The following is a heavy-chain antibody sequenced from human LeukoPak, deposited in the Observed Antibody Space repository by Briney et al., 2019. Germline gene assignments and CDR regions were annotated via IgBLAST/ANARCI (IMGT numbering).Heavy chain of an antibody. CDR3: ARRAYYDDSSGLGALFDP. CDR2: IYYSGST. CDR1: GGSISNYY. J-gene: IGHJ5*02. D-gene: IGHD3-22*01. V-gene: IGHV4-59*01. Sequence: SETLSLTFTVSGGSISNYYWSWIRQPPGKGLEWIGYIYYSGSTNYNPSRKSPVTISIDTSKNQFSLELRSVTAADTAVYYCARRAYYDDSSGLGALFDPWGQGTLVTVSS.